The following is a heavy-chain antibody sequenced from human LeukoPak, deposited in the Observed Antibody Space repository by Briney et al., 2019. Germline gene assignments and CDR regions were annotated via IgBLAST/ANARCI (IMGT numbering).Heavy chain of an antibody. V-gene: IGHV3-74*01. CDR1: GFTFTSYW. D-gene: IGHD4-17*01. Sequence: GGSLRLSCAASGFTFTSYWMHWVRQAPGKGLVWVSRVDGDGSTTTYADSVKGRFTISRDNAKNTLYLQMNSLGAEDTAVYYCARPQHGDLYAFDIWGRGTMVTVSS. CDR2: VDGDGSTT. J-gene: IGHJ3*02. CDR3: ARPQHGDLYAFDI.